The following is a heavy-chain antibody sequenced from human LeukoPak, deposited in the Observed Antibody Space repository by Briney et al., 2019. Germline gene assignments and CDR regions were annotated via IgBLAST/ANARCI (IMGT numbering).Heavy chain of an antibody. V-gene: IGHV3-30*02. J-gene: IGHJ4*02. CDR1: GFTFSSYG. Sequence: GGSLRLSCAASGFTFSSYGMHWVRQAPGKGLEWVAFIRYDGSNKYYADSVKGRFTISRDNSKNTLYLQMNSLRAEDTAVYYCARSYIVATNVIDYWGQGTLVTVSS. D-gene: IGHD5-12*01. CDR3: ARSYIVATNVIDY. CDR2: IRYDGSNK.